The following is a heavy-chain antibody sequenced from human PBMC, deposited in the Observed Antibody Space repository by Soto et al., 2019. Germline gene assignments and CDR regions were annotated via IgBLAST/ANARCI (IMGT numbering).Heavy chain of an antibody. J-gene: IGHJ3*02. CDR1: GGSISSYY. V-gene: IGHV4-59*08. CDR3: ARQRLVSAADAFDI. D-gene: IGHD2-2*01. CDR2: IYYSGST. Sequence: PSGTLSLTCTVSGGSISSYYWSWIRQPPGKGLEWIGYIYYSGSTNYNPSLKSRVTISVDTSKNQFSLKLSSVTAADTAVYYCARQRLVSAADAFDIWGQGTMVTVSS.